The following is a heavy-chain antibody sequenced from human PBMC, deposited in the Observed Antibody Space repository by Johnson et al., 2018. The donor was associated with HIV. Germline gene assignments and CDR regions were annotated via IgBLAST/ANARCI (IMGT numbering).Heavy chain of an antibody. V-gene: IGHV3-20*04. D-gene: IGHD3-22*01. CDR1: GFTFDDYG. J-gene: IGHJ3*02. CDR2: INWNGGST. CDR3: ARVIGYDSSGKAFDI. Sequence: VQLVESGGGLVQPGGSLRLSCAASGFTFDDYGMSWVRQAPWKGLEWVSGINWNGGSTGYADSVKGRFTISRDNAKNSLHLQMTSLRAEDTALYYCARVIGYDSSGKAFDIWGRGTMVTVSS.